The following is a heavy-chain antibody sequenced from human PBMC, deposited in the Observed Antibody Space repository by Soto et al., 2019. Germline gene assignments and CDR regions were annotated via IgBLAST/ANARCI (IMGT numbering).Heavy chain of an antibody. CDR1: AFTFSSYW. CDR2: IKQDGSEK. V-gene: IGHV3-7*03. CDR3: ARDLFEAARRGEYAFDI. Sequence: GGSLRLSCAASAFTFSSYWMGWVRQAPGKGLEWVANIKQDGSEKYYVDSVKGRFTISRDNAKNSLYLQMNSLRAEDTAVYYCARDLFEAARRGEYAFDIWGQGTMVTV. J-gene: IGHJ3*02. D-gene: IGHD3-16*01.